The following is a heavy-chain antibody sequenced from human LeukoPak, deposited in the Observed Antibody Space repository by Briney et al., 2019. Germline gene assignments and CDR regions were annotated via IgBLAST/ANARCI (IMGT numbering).Heavy chain of an antibody. CDR3: ARGDSSGYLTF. D-gene: IGHD3-22*01. Sequence: PSDTLSLICTVSGGPLSSSRYYWGWIRRPPAKGLEWIGSIYYSGSTYYNPCLKSRVTISVDTSKNQFSLKLSSVTAADTAVYYCARGDSSGYLTFWGQGTLVTVSS. V-gene: IGHV4-39*07. CDR2: IYYSGST. J-gene: IGHJ4*02. CDR1: GGPLSSSRYY.